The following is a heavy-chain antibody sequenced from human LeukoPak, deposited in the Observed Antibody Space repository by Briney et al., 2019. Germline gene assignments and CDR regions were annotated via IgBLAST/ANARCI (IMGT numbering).Heavy chain of an antibody. V-gene: IGHV4-34*01. CDR1: GGSFSGYY. CDR3: ARGPRFFTWNDPRTAFAI. J-gene: IGHJ3*02. D-gene: IGHD1-1*01. CDR2: ISHSGST. Sequence: AESLSLTCAVYGGSFSGYYWSWIRQPPGKGLEWIGEISHSGSTNYNPSLKSRVTISLDTSKNQFSMNPSSVPAADPAVYYYARGPRFFTWNDPRTAFAIWRQGAMVTVSS.